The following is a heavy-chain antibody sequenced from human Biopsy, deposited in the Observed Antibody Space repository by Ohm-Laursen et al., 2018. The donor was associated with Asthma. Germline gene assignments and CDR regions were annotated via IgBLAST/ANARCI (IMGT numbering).Heavy chain of an antibody. CDR3: ARAVDYSHYYGIDV. D-gene: IGHD3-10*01. CDR2: ISVYNGNT. Sequence: ASMNVSCQTSGYTFNSAGITWVRQAPGQGLVWMGWISVYNGNTKVAQKLQDRVTMITDTSTSTAYMELRSLRSDDTAVYFCARAVDYSHYYGIDVWGQGTTVTVS. J-gene: IGHJ6*02. V-gene: IGHV1-18*01. CDR1: GYTFNSAG.